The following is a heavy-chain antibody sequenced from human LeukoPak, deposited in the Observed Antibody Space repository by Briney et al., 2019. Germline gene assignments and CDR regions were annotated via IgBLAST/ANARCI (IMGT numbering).Heavy chain of an antibody. D-gene: IGHD3-16*01. V-gene: IGHV6-1*01. J-gene: IGHJ4*02. CDR1: GDSVSSNSAA. CDR3: ARKSGGPFDY. Sequence: SQTLSLTCALSGDSVSSNSAAWNWIRQSPSRGPEWLGRTYYRSKWYNDYAVSVKSRIILNADTSKNQFSLQLNSVTPEDTAVYYCARKSGGPFDYWGQGTLVTVSS. CDR2: TYYRSKWYN.